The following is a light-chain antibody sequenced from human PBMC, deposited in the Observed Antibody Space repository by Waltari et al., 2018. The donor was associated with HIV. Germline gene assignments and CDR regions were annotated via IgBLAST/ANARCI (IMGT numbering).Light chain of an antibody. CDR2: WAS. V-gene: IGKV4-1*01. Sequence: DIVMTQSPDSLPVSLGERATINCTSSRSILHSSDNRNYIAWYQQKPRQPPKLLISWASTRESGVPDRFSGSGSGTAFTLTITRLQAEDVAVYHCQQYFRIPPTFGGGTKVEIK. J-gene: IGKJ4*01. CDR3: QQYFRIPPT. CDR1: RSILHSSDNRNY.